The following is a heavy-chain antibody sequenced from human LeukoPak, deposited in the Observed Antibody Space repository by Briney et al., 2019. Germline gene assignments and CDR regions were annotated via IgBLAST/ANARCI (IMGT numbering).Heavy chain of an antibody. V-gene: IGHV1-8*01. CDR1: GYTFTSYD. D-gene: IGHD2-8*01. CDR3: ATSSSYRTNGVCYNRFGVGAFDI. J-gene: IGHJ3*02. CDR2: MNPNSGNT. Sequence: ASVKVSCKASGYTFTSYDINWVRQATGQGLEWMGWMNPNSGNTGYAQKFQGRVTMTRNTSISTAYMELSSLRSEDTAVYYCATSSSYRTNGVCYNRFGVGAFDIWGQGTMVTVSS.